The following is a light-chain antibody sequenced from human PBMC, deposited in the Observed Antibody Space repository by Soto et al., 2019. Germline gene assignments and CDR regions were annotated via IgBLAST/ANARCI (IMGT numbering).Light chain of an antibody. CDR1: QAISTW. CDR2: KAF. V-gene: IGKV1-5*03. J-gene: IGKJ1*01. CDR3: QQFNTWT. Sequence: QMTQSPSTLSASVGDRVTITCRASQAISTWLAWYQQKPGKAPKLLIYKAFTLEGGVPSRFSGGGFGTEFTLTISSLQPDDFGTYYCQQFNTWTFGQGTKVEMK.